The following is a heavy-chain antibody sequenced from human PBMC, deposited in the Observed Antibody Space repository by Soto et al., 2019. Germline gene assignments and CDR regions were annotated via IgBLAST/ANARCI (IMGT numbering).Heavy chain of an antibody. Sequence: SETLSLTCTVSGGSISSGGYYWSWIRQHPGKGLEWIGYIYYSGSTYYNPSLKSRVTISVDTSKNQFSLKLSSVTAADTAVYYCARGFRGYSYAFDYWGQGILVTVSS. D-gene: IGHD5-18*01. V-gene: IGHV4-31*03. CDR2: IYYSGST. CDR3: ARGFRGYSYAFDY. CDR1: GGSISSGGYY. J-gene: IGHJ4*02.